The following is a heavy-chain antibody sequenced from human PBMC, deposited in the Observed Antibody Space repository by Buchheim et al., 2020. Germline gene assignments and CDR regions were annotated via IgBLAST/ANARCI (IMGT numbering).Heavy chain of an antibody. CDR3: AGWVVAARSYDSSGYEHRAIDY. D-gene: IGHD3-22*01. Sequence: QVQLQESGPGLVKPSQTLSLTCTVSGGSISSGGYYWSWIRQHPGKGLEWIGYIYYIVSTYYNPSLKSRVTISVDKPKNQFSLKLSSVTAADTAVYYCAGWVVAARSYDSSGYEHRAIDYWGQGTL. V-gene: IGHV4-31*03. CDR1: GGSISSGGYY. J-gene: IGHJ4*02. CDR2: IYYIVST.